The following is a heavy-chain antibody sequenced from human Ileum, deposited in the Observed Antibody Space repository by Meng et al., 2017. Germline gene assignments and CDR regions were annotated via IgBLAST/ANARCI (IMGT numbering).Heavy chain of an antibody. Sequence: SVKVSCKAPGGTFSTYAVNWVRQAPGQGLEWMGGIIPVFGTANYAQKFQGRVTITADKSTSTAYMELSSLRSEDTAVYFCARVAITMIIEVTRGYYYGFDVWGQGTTVTVSS. CDR2: IIPVFGTA. CDR1: GGTFSTYA. D-gene: IGHD3-22*01. J-gene: IGHJ6*02. V-gene: IGHV1-69*06. CDR3: ARVAITMIIEVTRGYYYGFDV.